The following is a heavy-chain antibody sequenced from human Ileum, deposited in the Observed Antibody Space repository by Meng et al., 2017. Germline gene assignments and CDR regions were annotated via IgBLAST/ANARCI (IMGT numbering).Heavy chain of an antibody. Sequence: SETLSLTCSVSGGSISSGSYYWSWFRQPAGKGLEWIGRISTSGITNYSPTLESRVTMSLDMYHIQFSLNLTSVTAADTAVYYCATSTYYIDNSGYMTFEFWGPGTPVTVSS. CDR1: GGSISSGSYY. V-gene: IGHV4-61*02. J-gene: IGHJ4*01. D-gene: IGHD3-22*01. CDR2: ISTSGIT. CDR3: ATSTYYIDNSGYMTFEF.